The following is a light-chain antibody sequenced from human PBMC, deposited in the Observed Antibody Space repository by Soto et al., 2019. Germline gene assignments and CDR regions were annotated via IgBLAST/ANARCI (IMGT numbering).Light chain of an antibody. CDR2: EVN. Sequence: QSVLTQPASVSGSPGQSITISCTGTSSDVGGYNYVSWYQHHPGKAPKLIIYEVNNRPSGVSNRFSGSKSGNTASLTISGLQAEDEADYYCSSYTTRSTRVFGGGTKVTVL. J-gene: IGLJ3*02. CDR3: SSYTTRSTRV. CDR1: SSDVGGYNY. V-gene: IGLV2-14*01.